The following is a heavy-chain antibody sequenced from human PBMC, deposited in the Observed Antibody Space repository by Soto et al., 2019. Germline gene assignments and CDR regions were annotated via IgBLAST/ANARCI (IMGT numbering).Heavy chain of an antibody. D-gene: IGHD3-10*01. CDR1: GFTFSDYY. CDR2: ISSSGNSI. V-gene: IGHV3-11*01. J-gene: IGHJ5*02. CDR3: AKNSGWFNT. Sequence: GGSLRLSCAASGFTFSDYYMTWIRQAPGKGLEWVSYISSSGNSIYYADSVKGRFTISRDNSINTVFLQMNSLRADDTALYFCAKNSGWFNTWGQGALVTVSS.